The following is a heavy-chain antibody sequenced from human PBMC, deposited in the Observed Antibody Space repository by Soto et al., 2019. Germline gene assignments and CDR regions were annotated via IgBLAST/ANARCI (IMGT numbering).Heavy chain of an antibody. D-gene: IGHD2-2*02. CDR3: ARDRVGCSSTSCHTGTCFYY. Sequence: QVQLVQSGAEVKKPGASVKVSCKASGYTFTSYGISWVRQAPGQGLEWMGWISAYNGNTNYAQKLQGRVTMTTDTSTSTAYMELRSLRSDDTAVYYCARDRVGCSSTSCHTGTCFYYWGQGTMVTVSS. CDR1: GYTFTSYG. V-gene: IGHV1-18*01. J-gene: IGHJ4*02. CDR2: ISAYNGNT.